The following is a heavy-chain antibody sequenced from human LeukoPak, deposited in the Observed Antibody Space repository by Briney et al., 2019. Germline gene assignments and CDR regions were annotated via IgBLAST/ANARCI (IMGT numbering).Heavy chain of an antibody. CDR1: GYTFTSYG. D-gene: IGHD3-16*01. J-gene: IGHJ4*02. Sequence: ASVKVSCEASGYTFTSYGITWVRQAPGQGLEWMGWISTYNGNTDSAQKLQGRVTMTTDTSTSTAYMELRSLRSDDTAVYYCARGGNADSFDYWGLGTLVTVSS. CDR3: ARGGNADSFDY. CDR2: ISTYNGNT. V-gene: IGHV1-18*01.